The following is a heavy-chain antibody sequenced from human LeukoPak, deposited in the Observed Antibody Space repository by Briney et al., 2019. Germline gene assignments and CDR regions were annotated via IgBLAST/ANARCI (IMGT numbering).Heavy chain of an antibody. V-gene: IGHV3-23*01. Sequence: GGSLRLSCAASGFTFSSSAMSWVRQAPGKGLEWVSGISGSGGSTNYADSVKGRFTISRDNSKNTLYLQMNSLRAEDTAVYYCARSTSSEYDIYHFDYWGQGTLVTVSS. CDR2: ISGSGGST. J-gene: IGHJ4*02. CDR3: ARSTSSEYDIYHFDY. CDR1: GFTFSSSA. D-gene: IGHD3-9*01.